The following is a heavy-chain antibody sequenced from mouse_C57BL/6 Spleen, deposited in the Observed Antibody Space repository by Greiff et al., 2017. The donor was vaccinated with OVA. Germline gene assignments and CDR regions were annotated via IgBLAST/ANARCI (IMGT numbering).Heavy chain of an antibody. Sequence: VQLQQSGAELVRPGASVTLSCKASGYTFTDYEMHWVKQTPVHGLEWIGAIDPETGGTAYNQKFKGKAILTADKSSSTAYMELRSLTSEDSAVYYCTPLRQGYYYAMDYWGQGTSVTVSS. D-gene: IGHD2-4*01. CDR3: TPLRQGYYYAMDY. J-gene: IGHJ4*01. V-gene: IGHV1-15*01. CDR1: GYTFTDYE. CDR2: IDPETGGT.